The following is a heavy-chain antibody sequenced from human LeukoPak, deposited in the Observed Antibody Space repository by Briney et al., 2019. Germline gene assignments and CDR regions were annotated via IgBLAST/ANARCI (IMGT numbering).Heavy chain of an antibody. Sequence: SETLSLTCTVSGGSISSGGYYWSWIRQHPGKGLEWIGYIYYSGSTFYNPSLKSRVTISVDTSKNQFSLKLSSVTAADTAVYYCARGRVATKPHDAFDIWGQGTMVTVSS. CDR1: GGSISSGGYY. V-gene: IGHV4-31*03. CDR2: IYYSGST. CDR3: ARGRVATKPHDAFDI. D-gene: IGHD5-12*01. J-gene: IGHJ3*02.